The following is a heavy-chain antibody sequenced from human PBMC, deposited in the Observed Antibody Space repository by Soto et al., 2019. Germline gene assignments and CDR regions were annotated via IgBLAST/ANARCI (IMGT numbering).Heavy chain of an antibody. D-gene: IGHD2-15*01. Sequence: QVQLQQWGAGLLKPSETLSLTCAVYGGSLSTYYWTWIRQPPGKGLEWIGEIDQTGSTNYSPSLKSRLTISIDTSKNQFSLELSSVTAADTAVYYCARRILVASKNWFDTWGQGTVVTVSS. J-gene: IGHJ5*02. CDR1: GGSLSTYY. CDR3: ARRILVASKNWFDT. V-gene: IGHV4-34*01. CDR2: IDQTGST.